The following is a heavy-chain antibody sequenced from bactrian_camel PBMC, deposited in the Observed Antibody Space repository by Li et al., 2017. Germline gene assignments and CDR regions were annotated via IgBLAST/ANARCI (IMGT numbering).Heavy chain of an antibody. D-gene: IGHD1*01. CDR2: ISSTGTP. CDR3: AALGCRHRGLTFNY. CDR1: GYYSSYC. V-gene: IGHV3S55*01. Sequence: HVQLVESGGGSVQAGGSLRLACTHSGYYSSYCLGWFRQAPGKERELVSSISSTGTPTYADSVKGRFTISQDDTKGVLWLQMNSLKTDDTAVYYCAALGCRHRGLTFNYWGQGTQVTVS. J-gene: IGHJ4*01.